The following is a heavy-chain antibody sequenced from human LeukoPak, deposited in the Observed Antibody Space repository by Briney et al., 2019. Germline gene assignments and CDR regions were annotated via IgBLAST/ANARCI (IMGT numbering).Heavy chain of an antibody. D-gene: IGHD3-16*01. Sequence: SETLSLTCSVSGASMRRHYYNWIRQSAGKAPEWIGRVYASGDTNYSPSLWGRITMSVDSSKRQFSLKLTSVTAADTAFYYCATTDALGVTWRFDDWGPGILVIVSS. J-gene: IGHJ4*02. CDR3: ATTDALGVTWRFDD. V-gene: IGHV4-4*07. CDR2: VYASGDT. CDR1: GASMRRHY.